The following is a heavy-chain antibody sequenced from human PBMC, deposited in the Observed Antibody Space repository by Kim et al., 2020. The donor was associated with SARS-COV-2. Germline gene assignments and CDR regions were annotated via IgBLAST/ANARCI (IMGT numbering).Heavy chain of an antibody. J-gene: IGHJ6*02. CDR1: GGSISSYY. CDR2: IYYSGST. D-gene: IGHD3-10*01. CDR3: ARGLLWSSHDYYYGMDV. Sequence: SETLSLTCTVSGGSISSYYWSWIRQPPGKGLEWIGYIYYSGSTNYNPSLKSRVTISVDTSKNQFSLKLSSVTAADTAVYYCARGLLWSSHDYYYGMDVWGQRTTVTVSS. V-gene: IGHV4-59*01.